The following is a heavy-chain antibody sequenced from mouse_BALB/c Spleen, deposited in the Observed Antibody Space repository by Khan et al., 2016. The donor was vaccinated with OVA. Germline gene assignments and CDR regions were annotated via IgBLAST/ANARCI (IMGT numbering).Heavy chain of an antibody. V-gene: IGHV9-2-1*01. J-gene: IGHJ2*01. CDR1: GYTFTDYS. CDR2: INTETGEP. D-gene: IGHD2-14*01. Sequence: VQLQESGPELKKPGETVKISCKASGYTFTDYSMHWVKQAPGKGLKWMGWINTETGEPTYADDFKGRFAFSLETSASTAYLQINNLKNEDTATYFCARDRYDYFDYWGQGTTRTVAS. CDR3: ARDRYDYFDY.